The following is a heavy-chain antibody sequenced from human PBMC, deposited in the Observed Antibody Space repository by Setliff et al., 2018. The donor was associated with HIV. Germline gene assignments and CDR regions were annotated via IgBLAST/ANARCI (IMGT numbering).Heavy chain of an antibody. CDR2: INPNSGHT. CDR1: GYTFTNYD. Sequence: ASVKVSCKASGYTFTNYDINWVRRAAGQGLEWMGWINPNSGHTGYVHKFKGRVTMPRDTAISTAYMELSSLTSEDTAVYYCARGGGSSYPYHSRGSEYFQYWGQGALVTVSS. V-gene: IGHV1-8*01. CDR3: ARGGGSSYPYHSRGSEYFQY. J-gene: IGHJ1*01. D-gene: IGHD3-22*01.